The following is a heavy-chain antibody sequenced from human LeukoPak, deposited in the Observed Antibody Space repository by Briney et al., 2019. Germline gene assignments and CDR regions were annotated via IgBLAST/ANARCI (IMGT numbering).Heavy chain of an antibody. CDR3: ARDTGIVGATDY. CDR1: GFTFSSYE. D-gene: IGHD1-26*01. J-gene: IGHJ4*02. CDR2: ISSSGSTI. Sequence: GGSLRLSCAASGFTFSSYEMNWVRRAPGKGLEWVSYISSSGSTIYYADSVKGRFTISRDNAKNSLYLQMNSLRAEDTAVYYCARDTGIVGATDYWGQGTLVTVSS. V-gene: IGHV3-48*03.